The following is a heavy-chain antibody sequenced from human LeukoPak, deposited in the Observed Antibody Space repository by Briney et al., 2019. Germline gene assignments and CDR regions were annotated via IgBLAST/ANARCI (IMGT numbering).Heavy chain of an antibody. J-gene: IGHJ4*02. Sequence: GGSLRLSCAASGFTFSGHWMSWIRQAPGKGLDWVANITQGGSDKSYVDSLKGRFTISRDNANNLLYLQMNSLRGEDTAVYYCTRDRSRAEDDWGQGTLVTVSS. CDR3: TRDRSRAEDD. V-gene: IGHV3-7*01. CDR1: GFTFSGHW. D-gene: IGHD1-14*01. CDR2: ITQGGSDK.